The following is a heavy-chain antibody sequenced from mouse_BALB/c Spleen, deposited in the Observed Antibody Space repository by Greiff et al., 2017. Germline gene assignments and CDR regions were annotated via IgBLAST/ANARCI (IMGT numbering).Heavy chain of an antibody. CDR1: GFSLTSYG. Sequence: QVQLKESGPGLVQPSQSLSITCTVSGFSLTSYGVHWVRQSPGKGLEWLGVIWSGGSTDYNAAFISRLSISKDNSKSHVFFKMNSLQANDTAIYYCAKTYGYDGAWFAYWGQGALGTVSA. CDR3: AKTYGYDGAWFAY. CDR2: IWSGGST. D-gene: IGHD2-2*01. V-gene: IGHV2-2*02. J-gene: IGHJ3*01.